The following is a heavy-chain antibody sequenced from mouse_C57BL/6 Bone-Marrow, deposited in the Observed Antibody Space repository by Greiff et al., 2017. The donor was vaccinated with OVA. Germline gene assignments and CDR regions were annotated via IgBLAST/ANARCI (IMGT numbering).Heavy chain of an antibody. D-gene: IGHD1-1*01. CDR1: GYPFTSYW. CDR2: IHPSDIDT. CDR3: AIHGNY. V-gene: IGHV1-74*01. Sequence: QVQLQQPGAELVTPGASVKVSCKASGYPFTSYWMHWVKQRPGQGLDWIVRIHPSDIDTNSNQKFTGKATLTVDQSSIPAYMQLSSLTSEDSAVYYCAIHGNYWGQGTTLTVSS. J-gene: IGHJ2*01.